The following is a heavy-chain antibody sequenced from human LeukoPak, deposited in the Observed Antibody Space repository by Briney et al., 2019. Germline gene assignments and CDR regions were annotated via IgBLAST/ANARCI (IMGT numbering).Heavy chain of an antibody. J-gene: IGHJ4*02. D-gene: IGHD6-19*01. CDR2: ISWDGGST. CDR1: GFTFHDYA. V-gene: IGHV3-43D*03. Sequence: GGSLRLSCAASGFTFHDYAMHWVRHAPGKGLEWVSLISWDGGSTYYADSVKGRFTISRDNSKNSLYLQMNSLRAEDTALYYCAKGAVADSLLFDYWGQGTLVTVSS. CDR3: AKGAVADSLLFDY.